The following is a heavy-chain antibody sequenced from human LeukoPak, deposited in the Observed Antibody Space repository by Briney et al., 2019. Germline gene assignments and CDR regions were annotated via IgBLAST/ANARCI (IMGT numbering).Heavy chain of an antibody. CDR1: GFTFSSYA. Sequence: PGGSLRLSCAASGFTFSSYAMSWVRQAPGKGLEWVSAISGSGSSTYYADSVKGRFTISRDNSKNTLYLQMNSPRAKDTSVYYCAKDGLSPPYYDFWSGYNTPLGPWGQGTLVTVSS. J-gene: IGHJ5*02. D-gene: IGHD3-3*01. V-gene: IGHV3-23*01. CDR2: ISGSGSST. CDR3: AKDGLSPPYYDFWSGYNTPLGP.